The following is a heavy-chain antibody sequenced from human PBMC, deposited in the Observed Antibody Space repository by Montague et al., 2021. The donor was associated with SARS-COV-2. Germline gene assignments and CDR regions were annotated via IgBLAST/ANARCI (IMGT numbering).Heavy chain of an antibody. CDR3: ARQRGAGLFCFYYFGMDV. CDR1: GGSFSGYY. V-gene: IGHV4-34*01. Sequence: SETLSLTCAVYGGSFSGYYWSWIRQPPGKGMEWVGEINHSGSTNSNPSLKSRVTISVDTSKNQFSLNLSPVTAADTAVHYCARQRGAGLFCFYYFGMDVWGQGTTVTVSS. CDR2: INHSGST. J-gene: IGHJ6*02. D-gene: IGHD3/OR15-3a*01.